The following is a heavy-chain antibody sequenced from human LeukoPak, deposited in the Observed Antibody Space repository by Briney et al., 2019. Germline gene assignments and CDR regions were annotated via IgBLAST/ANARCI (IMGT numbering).Heavy chain of an antibody. V-gene: IGHV3-23*01. CDR1: GFTVSSNY. J-gene: IGHJ4*02. CDR2: ISGSGGST. D-gene: IGHD1-26*01. CDR3: AANERLLSDFDY. Sequence: GGSLRLSCAASGFTVSSNYMSWVRQAPGKGLEWVSGISGSGGSTYYADSVKGRFIISRDNSKNTLYLQMNSLRAEDTAVYYCAANERLLSDFDYWGQGTLVTVSS.